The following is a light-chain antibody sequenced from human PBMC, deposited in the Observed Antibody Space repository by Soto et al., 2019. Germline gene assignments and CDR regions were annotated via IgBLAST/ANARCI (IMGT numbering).Light chain of an antibody. V-gene: IGKV1-39*01. CDR3: QQSYDNLT. CDR2: AAS. CDR1: QSINTN. Sequence: EIEMTQAPSSLSASVGGTVTITCRASQSINTNLTWYQHKVGEAPKLIIYAASSLQSGVPSRFRGSGSGTHFTLTSSSLQPEYFATYYCQQSYDNLTFGPGNKVDIK. J-gene: IGKJ3*01.